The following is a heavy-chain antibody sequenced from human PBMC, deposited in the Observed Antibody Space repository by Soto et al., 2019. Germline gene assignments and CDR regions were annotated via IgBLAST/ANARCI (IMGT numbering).Heavy chain of an antibody. CDR2: IWYDGSNK. J-gene: IGHJ6*02. D-gene: IGHD2-15*01. V-gene: IGHV3-33*08. CDR1: GFTFNTYG. CDR3: ARGDCTGAYCYSWPFNYGVDV. Sequence: GGSLRLSCTTSGFTFNTYGMYWVRQAPGKGLEWVAIIWYDGSNKYYGDSVKGRFTISRDNSKNKLYLQMNSLRAEDTALYYCARGDCTGAYCYSWPFNYGVDVWGQGTTVTVSS.